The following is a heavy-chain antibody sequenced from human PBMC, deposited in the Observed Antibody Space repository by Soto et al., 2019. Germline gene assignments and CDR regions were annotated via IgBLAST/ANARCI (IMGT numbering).Heavy chain of an antibody. V-gene: IGHV4-31*03. D-gene: IGHD3-9*01. CDR2: IYYSGST. CDR1: GGSISSGGYY. J-gene: IGHJ4*02. Sequence: PSETLSLTCTVSGGSISSGGYYWSWIRQHPGKGLEWIGYIYYSGSTYYNPSLKSRVTISVDTSKNQFSLKLSSVTAADTAVYYCAREDILTGYPLSYWGQGTLVTVSS. CDR3: AREDILTGYPLSY.